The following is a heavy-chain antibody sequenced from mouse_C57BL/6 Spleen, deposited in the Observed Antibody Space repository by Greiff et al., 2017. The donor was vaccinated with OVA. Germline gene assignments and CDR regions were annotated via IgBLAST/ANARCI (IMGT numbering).Heavy chain of an antibody. Sequence: QVQLKESGPELVKPGASVKISCKASGYAFSSSWMNWVKQRPGKGLEWIGRIYPGDGDTNYNGKFKGKATLTADKSSSTAYMQLSSLPSEDSAVYFCARLRGDDMDYWGQGTSVTVSS. D-gene: IGHD1-1*01. J-gene: IGHJ4*01. CDR2: IYPGDGDT. V-gene: IGHV1-82*01. CDR3: ARLRGDDMDY. CDR1: GYAFSSSW.